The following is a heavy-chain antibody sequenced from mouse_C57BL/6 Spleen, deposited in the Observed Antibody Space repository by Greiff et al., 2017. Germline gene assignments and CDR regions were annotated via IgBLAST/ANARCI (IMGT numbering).Heavy chain of an antibody. CDR3: ATIYYYGSSSYWDFDV. J-gene: IGHJ1*03. CDR1: GYTFTDYY. V-gene: IGHV1-75*01. CDR2: IFPGSGST. D-gene: IGHD1-1*01. Sequence: QVQLQQSGPELVKPGASVKISCKASGYTFTDYYINWVKQRPGQGLEWIGWIFPGSGSTYYNEKFKGKATLTVDKSSSTAYMLLSSLTSEDSAVYFCATIYYYGSSSYWDFDVWGTGTTVTVSS.